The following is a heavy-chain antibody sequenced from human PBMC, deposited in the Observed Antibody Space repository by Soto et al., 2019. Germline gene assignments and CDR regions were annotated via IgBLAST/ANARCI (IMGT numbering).Heavy chain of an antibody. J-gene: IGHJ3*02. Sequence: QVQLQESGPGLVKPSQTLSLTCTVSGGSISSGGYYWSCIRQHPGKGLEWIGYIYYSGSTYYNPSLQSRFTISVDTAKNNCSLKLSSVTVADTAVYYCASGEWRVATNDAFDIWGQGTMVTVSS. CDR3: ASGEWRVATNDAFDI. D-gene: IGHD5-12*01. V-gene: IGHV4-31*03. CDR2: IYYSGST. CDR1: GGSISSGGYY.